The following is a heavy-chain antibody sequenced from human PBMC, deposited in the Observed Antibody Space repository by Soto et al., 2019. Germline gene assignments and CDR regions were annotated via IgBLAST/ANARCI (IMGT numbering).Heavy chain of an antibody. CDR1: GGSVNGYY. CDR2: INHTGGT. D-gene: IGHD3-3*01. Sequence: QVHLQQWGAGLLKPSETLSLTCAVYGGSVNGYYWNWIRQPPGKGLEWIGEINHTGGTHYNPSLKSRVTMSVDTSKNQFSLRFSSVTAADTAIYYCATRITVFGLLIPPFDPWGQGTQVTGSS. CDR3: ATRITVFGLLIPPFDP. J-gene: IGHJ5*02. V-gene: IGHV4-34*02.